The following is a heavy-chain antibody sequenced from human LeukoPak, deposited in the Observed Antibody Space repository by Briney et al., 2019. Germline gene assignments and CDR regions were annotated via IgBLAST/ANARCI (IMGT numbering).Heavy chain of an antibody. D-gene: IGHD4-17*01. CDR2: INYSGRT. J-gene: IGHJ3*02. Sequence: SETLSLTCTVSGGSISTYYWSWVRQPPGKGLEWIGYINYSGRTNANSSLKRRVAISVDTSKNQFSLRLSSVTAADTAVYYCARDPIYGDLDAFDIWGQGTMVTVSS. V-gene: IGHV4-59*01. CDR3: ARDPIYGDLDAFDI. CDR1: GGSISTYY.